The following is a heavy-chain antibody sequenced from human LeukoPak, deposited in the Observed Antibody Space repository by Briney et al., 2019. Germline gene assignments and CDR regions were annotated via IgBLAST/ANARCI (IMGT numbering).Heavy chain of an antibody. V-gene: IGHV3-30*18. CDR2: ISYDGSNK. CDR1: GFTFSSYG. J-gene: IGHJ4*02. CDR3: AKDLCSGGSCYPSSGFDY. Sequence: GRSLRLSCAASGFTFSSYGMHWVRQAPGKGLEWVAVISYDGSNKYYADSVKGRFTISRDNSKYTLYLQMNSLRAEDTAVYYCAKDLCSGGSCYPSSGFDYWGQGTLVTVSS. D-gene: IGHD2-15*01.